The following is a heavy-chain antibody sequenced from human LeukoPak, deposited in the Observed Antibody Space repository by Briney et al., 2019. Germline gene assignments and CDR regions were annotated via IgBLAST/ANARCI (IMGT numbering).Heavy chain of an antibody. J-gene: IGHJ6*02. CDR3: ARGLSSGYYLNV. Sequence: GGSLRLSCAVSGFTFSSSWMHWVRQAPGKGLVWVSRINSDGSSTSYADSVKGRFTISRDNAKDTLYLQMNSLRAEDTAVYYCARGLSSGYYLNVWGQGTTVTVSS. CDR2: INSDGSST. CDR1: GFTFSSSW. V-gene: IGHV3-74*01. D-gene: IGHD3-22*01.